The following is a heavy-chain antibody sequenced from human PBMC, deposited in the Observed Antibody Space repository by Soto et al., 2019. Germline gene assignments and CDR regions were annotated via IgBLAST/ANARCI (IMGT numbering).Heavy chain of an antibody. D-gene: IGHD3-22*01. V-gene: IGHV1-24*01. CDR3: ARGYYDSSGYQGY. J-gene: IGHJ4*02. Sequence: GASVKVSCKVSGYTLTKLSMHWVRQAPGKGLEWMGGFDLEDGETIYAQKFQGRVTMTEDTSTDTAYMELSSLRSDDTAVYYCARGYYDSSGYQGYWGQGTLVTVSS. CDR2: FDLEDGET. CDR1: GYTLTKLS.